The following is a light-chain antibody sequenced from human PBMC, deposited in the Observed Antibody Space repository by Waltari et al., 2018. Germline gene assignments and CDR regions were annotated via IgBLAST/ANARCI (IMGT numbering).Light chain of an antibody. CDR3: QQYGSSLLYT. CDR2: GAS. J-gene: IGKJ2*01. V-gene: IGKV3-20*01. CDR1: KSVSSSY. Sequence: IVLTPSPGTLSFSPGARATLSCRARKSVSSSYLAWYQQKPGQAPRLLIYGASSRATGIPDRFSGSGSGTDFTLTISRLEPEDFAVYYCQQYGSSLLYTFGQGTKLEI.